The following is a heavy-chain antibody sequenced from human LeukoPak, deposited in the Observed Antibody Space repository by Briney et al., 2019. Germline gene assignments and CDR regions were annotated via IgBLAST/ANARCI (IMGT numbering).Heavy chain of an antibody. J-gene: IGHJ6*02. CDR2: IYHSGST. D-gene: IGHD3-3*01. Sequence: SETLSLTCAVYGGSSSGYYWSWIRQPPGKGLEWIGEIYHSGSTNYNPSLKSRVTISVDTSKNQFSLKLSSVTAADTAVYYCARAVYDFWGGYPNYYYGMDVWGQGTTVTVSS. CDR3: ARAVYDFWGGYPNYYYGMDV. V-gene: IGHV4-34*01. CDR1: GGSSSGYY.